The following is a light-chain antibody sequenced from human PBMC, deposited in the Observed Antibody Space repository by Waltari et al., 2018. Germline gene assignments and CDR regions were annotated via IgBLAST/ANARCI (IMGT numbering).Light chain of an antibody. J-gene: IGLJ1*01. Sequence: QSALTQPPSASGSLGQSVTISCTGTSSDIGGYNYVSWYQQHPGKAPKLMIYEVTKRPSGVPVGCSCSKSGNTASLTLSGLQAEDEADYYCSSYAGSNGFYVFGTGTTVTVL. V-gene: IGLV2-8*01. CDR3: SSYAGSNGFYV. CDR1: SSDIGGYNY. CDR2: EVT.